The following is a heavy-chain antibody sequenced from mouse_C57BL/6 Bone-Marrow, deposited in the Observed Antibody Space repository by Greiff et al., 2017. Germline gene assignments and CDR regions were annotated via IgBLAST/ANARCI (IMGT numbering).Heavy chain of an antibody. CDR1: GFTFSSYG. D-gene: IGHD1-1*01. V-gene: IGHV5-6*01. Sequence: EVQRVESGGDLVKPGGSLKLSCAASGFTFSSYGMSWVRQTPDKRLEWVATISSGGSYTYYPDSVKGRFTISRDNAKNTLYLQMSSLKSEDTAMYYCAREDYYGSMFAHWGQGTLVTVSA. CDR2: ISSGGSYT. CDR3: AREDYYGSMFAH. J-gene: IGHJ3*01.